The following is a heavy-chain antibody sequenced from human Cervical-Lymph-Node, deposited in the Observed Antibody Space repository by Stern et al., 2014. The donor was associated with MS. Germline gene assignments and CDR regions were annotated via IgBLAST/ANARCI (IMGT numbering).Heavy chain of an antibody. CDR1: GFTFSSYA. CDR3: ARAWGDSSGYYYEEGFQH. J-gene: IGHJ1*01. D-gene: IGHD3-22*01. Sequence: VQLVQSGGGVVQPGRSLRLSCAPSGFTFSSYAMHWVRQAPGKGLEWVAVISYDGSNKYYADSVKGRFTISRDNSKNTLYLQMNSLRAEDTAVYYCARAWGDSSGYYYEEGFQHWGQGTLVTVSS. CDR2: ISYDGSNK. V-gene: IGHV3-30*01.